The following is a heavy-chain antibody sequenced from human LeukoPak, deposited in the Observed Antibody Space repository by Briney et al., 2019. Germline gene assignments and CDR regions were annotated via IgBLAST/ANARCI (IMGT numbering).Heavy chain of an antibody. CDR1: GFTFSRYW. CDR3: AREIVGTTVEY. CDR2: IKQDGSEK. V-gene: IGHV3-7*03. Sequence: GGSLRPSCAASGFTFSRYWMSWVRQAPGKGLEWVANIKQDGSEKYYVDSVRGRFTISRDNAKNSLYLQMNSLRAEDTAVYYCAREIVGTTVEYWGQGTLVTVSS. J-gene: IGHJ4*02. D-gene: IGHD1-26*01.